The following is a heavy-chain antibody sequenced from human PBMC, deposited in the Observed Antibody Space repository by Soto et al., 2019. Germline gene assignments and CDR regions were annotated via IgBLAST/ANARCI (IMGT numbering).Heavy chain of an antibody. J-gene: IGHJ4*02. CDR3: AKDWCTGGTCYFFDY. CDR2: ISYDGSNK. CDR1: GFPFSSYG. V-gene: IGHV3-30*18. Sequence: XGSLRLTCAASGFPFSSYGMHWVRQAPGKGLEWVAVISYDGSNKYYADSVKGRFTISRDNSKNTLYLQMNSLRAEDTAVYYCAKDWCTGGTCYFFDYWGQGTLVTVSS. D-gene: IGHD2-15*01.